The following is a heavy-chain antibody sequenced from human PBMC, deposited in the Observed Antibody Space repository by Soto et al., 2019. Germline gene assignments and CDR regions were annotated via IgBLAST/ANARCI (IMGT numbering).Heavy chain of an antibody. CDR1: GYTFTGYY. V-gene: IGHV1-2*02. Sequence: ASVKVSCKASGYTFTGYYFHWVRQAPGQGLESMGWINPKRGGTNYAQKFQGRVTMSTDTSTNTGYMELSSLRSDDTAVYYCAREGENSGEIDFWGQGPRVTVSS. CDR2: INPKRGGT. D-gene: IGHD1-26*01. J-gene: IGHJ4*02. CDR3: AREGENSGEIDF.